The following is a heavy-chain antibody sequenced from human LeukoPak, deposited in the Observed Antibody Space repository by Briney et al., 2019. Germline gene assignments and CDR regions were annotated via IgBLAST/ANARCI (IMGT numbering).Heavy chain of an antibody. CDR1: GYTFTGYY. Sequence: ASVKVSCKASGYTFTGYYMHWVRQAPGQGLEWMGWINPNSGGTNYAQKFQGRVTMTRDTSISTAYMEPSRLRSDDTAVYYCAREDENSSSWSPPGYWGQGTLVTVSS. V-gene: IGHV1-2*02. CDR2: INPNSGGT. D-gene: IGHD6-13*01. J-gene: IGHJ4*02. CDR3: AREDENSSSWSPPGY.